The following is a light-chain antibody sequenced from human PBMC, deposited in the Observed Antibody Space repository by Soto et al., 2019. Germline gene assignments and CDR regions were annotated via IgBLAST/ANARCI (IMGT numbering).Light chain of an antibody. CDR1: QSVSSD. V-gene: IGKV3-15*01. Sequence: IVMTQSPATLSVSPGERASLSFRASQSVSSDLAWYQQKPGQAPRLFIYGASTRATGIPARFSGSGSGTDFTLTISRLEPEDFAVYYCQQRSSWPITFGQGTRLEIK. CDR3: QQRSSWPIT. J-gene: IGKJ5*01. CDR2: GAS.